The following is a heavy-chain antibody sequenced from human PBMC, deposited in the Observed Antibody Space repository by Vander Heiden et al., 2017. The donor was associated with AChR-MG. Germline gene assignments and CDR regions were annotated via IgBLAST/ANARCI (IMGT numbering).Heavy chain of an antibody. V-gene: IGHV5-51*03. Sequence: AQLVQSGAAVTQPGDSLKISCKRSGYSFTRYWIGWVRRMPGKGLDWMRIIYPGDSDTRYRPSFQGQVTISADKSISTAYRQWSSLKASDTAMYYCATHDYGDDGGYYYYGMDVWGQGTTVTVSS. CDR2: IYPGDSDT. D-gene: IGHD4-17*01. CDR3: ATHDYGDDGGYYYYGMDV. J-gene: IGHJ6*02. CDR1: GYSFTRYW.